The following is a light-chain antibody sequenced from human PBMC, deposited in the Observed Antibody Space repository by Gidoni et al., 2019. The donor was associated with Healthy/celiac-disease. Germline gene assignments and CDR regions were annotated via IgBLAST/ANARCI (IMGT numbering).Light chain of an antibody. V-gene: IGKV1-5*03. CDR3: QQYNSYRT. Sequence: DIKMTQSPTPLSQSVGDRVTITGRASQSISSWLAWYQQKPGKAPKLLIYKASSLESGVPSRFSGSGSGTEFTLTISSLQPDDFATYYCQQYNSYRTFGQXAKVEIK. CDR1: QSISSW. J-gene: IGKJ1*01. CDR2: KAS.